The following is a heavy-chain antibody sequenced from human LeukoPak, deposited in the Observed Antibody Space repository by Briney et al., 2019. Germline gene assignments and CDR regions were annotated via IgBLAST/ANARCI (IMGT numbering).Heavy chain of an antibody. CDR2: ISSSSSTI. J-gene: IGHJ4*02. CDR3: ARDATMVRGVIGETDY. V-gene: IGHV3-48*01. D-gene: IGHD3-10*01. CDR1: GFTFSSYS. Sequence: GGSLRLSCAASGFTFSSYSMNWVRQAPGKGLEWVSYISSSSSTIYYADSVKGRFTISRDNAKNSLYLQMNSLRAEDTAVYYCARDATMVRGVIGETDYWGQGTLVTVSS.